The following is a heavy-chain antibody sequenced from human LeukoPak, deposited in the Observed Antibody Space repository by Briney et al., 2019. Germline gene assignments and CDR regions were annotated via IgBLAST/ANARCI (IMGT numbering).Heavy chain of an antibody. Sequence: PSETLSLTCAVYGGSFSGYYWSWIRQPPGKGLEWIGEINHSGSTNYNPSLKSRVTISVDTSKNQFSLKLSSVTAADTAVYYCAGHGKYSYGYFDYWGQGTLVTVSS. CDR3: AGHGKYSYGYFDY. J-gene: IGHJ4*02. CDR2: INHSGST. CDR1: GGSFSGYY. V-gene: IGHV4-34*01. D-gene: IGHD5-18*01.